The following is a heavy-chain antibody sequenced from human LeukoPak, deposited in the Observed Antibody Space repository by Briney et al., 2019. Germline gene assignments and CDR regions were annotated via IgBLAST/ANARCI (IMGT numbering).Heavy chain of an antibody. V-gene: IGHV3-30*18. Sequence: GGSLRLSCAASGFTFSRHAMHWVRQAPGKGLEWVAFISYDGSDKYYADFVKGRFTISRDKSKDTLHLQMNTLRAEDTAVFYCAKGARGYSGYDFSFDHWGQGTPVTVSS. J-gene: IGHJ4*02. CDR1: GFTFSRHA. CDR2: ISYDGSDK. CDR3: AKGARGYSGYDFSFDH. D-gene: IGHD5-12*01.